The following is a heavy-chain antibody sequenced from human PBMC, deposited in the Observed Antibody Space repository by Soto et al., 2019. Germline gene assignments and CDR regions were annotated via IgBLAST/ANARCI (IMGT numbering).Heavy chain of an antibody. D-gene: IGHD3-10*01. CDR2: IVVGSGNT. CDR1: GFTFTSSA. CDR3: AAVQYYGSGSFYYY. V-gene: IGHV1-58*02. J-gene: IGHJ4*02. Sequence: ASVKVSCKASGFTFTSSAMQWVRQARGQRLEWIGWIVVGSGNTNYAQKFQERVTITRDMSTSTAFMELSSLGSEDTAVYYCAAVQYYGSGSFYYYWGQGTLVTVSS.